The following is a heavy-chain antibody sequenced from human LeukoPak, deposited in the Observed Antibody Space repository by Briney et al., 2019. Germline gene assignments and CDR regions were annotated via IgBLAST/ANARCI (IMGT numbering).Heavy chain of an antibody. Sequence: PSDTLSLTCAVSGYSISSNNRWAWVRQPPGKGLEWIGYIYYNGNTYYNPYNPSLTSRVTMSVDTSKNQFSLKLDSVTEIDTAMYYCARNQAVAANRGASDVWGQGTMVTVSS. CDR2: IYYNGNT. J-gene: IGHJ3*01. CDR1: GYSISSNNR. CDR3: ARNQAVAANRGASDV. D-gene: IGHD6-19*01. V-gene: IGHV4-28*01.